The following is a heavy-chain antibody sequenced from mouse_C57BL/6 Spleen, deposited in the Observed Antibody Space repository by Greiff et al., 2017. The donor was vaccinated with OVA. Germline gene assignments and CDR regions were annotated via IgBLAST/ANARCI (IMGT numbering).Heavy chain of an antibody. CDR1: GFSLTSYG. CDR2: IWSGGST. Sequence: QVHVKQSGPGLVQPSQSLSITCTVSGFSLTSYGVHWVRQSPGKGLEWLGVIWSGGSTDYNAAFISRLSISKDNSKSQVFFKMNSLQADDTAIYYCARNYGSTYYAMDYWGQGTSVTVSS. CDR3: ARNYGSTYYAMDY. D-gene: IGHD1-1*01. J-gene: IGHJ4*01. V-gene: IGHV2-2*01.